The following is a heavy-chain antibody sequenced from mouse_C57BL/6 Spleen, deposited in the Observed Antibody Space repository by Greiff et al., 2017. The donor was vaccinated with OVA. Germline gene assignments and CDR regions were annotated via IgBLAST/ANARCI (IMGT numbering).Heavy chain of an antibody. CDR3: ARLTTVVATEGFAY. V-gene: IGHV1-59*01. D-gene: IGHD1-1*01. J-gene: IGHJ3*01. Sequence: QVQLQQSGAELVRPGTSVKLSCKASGYTFTSYWMHWVKQRPGQGLEWIGVIDPSDSYTNYNQKFKGKATLTVDTSSSTAYMQLSSLTSEDSAVYYCARLTTVVATEGFAYWGQGTLVTVSA. CDR1: GYTFTSYW. CDR2: IDPSDSYT.